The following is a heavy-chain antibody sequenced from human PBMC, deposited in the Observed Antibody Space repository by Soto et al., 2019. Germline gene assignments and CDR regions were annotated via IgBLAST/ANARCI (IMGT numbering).Heavy chain of an antibody. V-gene: IGHV3-20*04. CDR2: INWNGGST. J-gene: IGHJ4*02. CDR1: GFTFDDYG. Sequence: LRLSCAASGFTFDDYGMSWVRQAPGKGLEWVSGINWNGGSTGYADSVKGRFPISRDNAKNSLYLQMNSLRAEDTALYYCARDMDYYDSSGYYHQYYFDYWGQGTLVTVSS. D-gene: IGHD3-22*01. CDR3: ARDMDYYDSSGYYHQYYFDY.